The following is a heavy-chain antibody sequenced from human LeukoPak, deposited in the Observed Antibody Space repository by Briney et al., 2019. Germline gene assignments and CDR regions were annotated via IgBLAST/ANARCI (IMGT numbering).Heavy chain of an antibody. CDR1: GFTFSSYA. D-gene: IGHD1-26*01. Sequence: PGGSLRLSCAASGFTFSSYAMSWVRQAPGKGLEWVSVISSSSGYIYYADSVKGRFTISRDNAKNSLYLQMNSLRAEDTAVYYCARDYSGSYPDWGQGTLVTVSS. V-gene: IGHV3-21*01. CDR2: ISSSSGYI. J-gene: IGHJ4*02. CDR3: ARDYSGSYPD.